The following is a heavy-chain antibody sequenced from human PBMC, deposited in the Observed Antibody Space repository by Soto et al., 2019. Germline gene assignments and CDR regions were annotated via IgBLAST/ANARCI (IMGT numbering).Heavy chain of an antibody. CDR1: GGSFRNYY. D-gene: IGHD6-19*01. CDR3: TRAEQFPITWFDH. J-gene: IGHJ5*02. Sequence: PSETLSLTCGVCGGSFRNYYWIWLRQPPGKGLEWIGEVNHSGEATYNPSLQSRITISLDTSNNQFSLKMTSVTAADTAIYFCTRAEQFPITWFDHWAQGTHVTVPS. CDR2: VNHSGEA. V-gene: IGHV4-34*01.